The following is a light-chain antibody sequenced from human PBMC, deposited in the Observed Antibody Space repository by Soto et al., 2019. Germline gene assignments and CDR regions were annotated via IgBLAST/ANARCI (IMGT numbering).Light chain of an antibody. V-gene: IGKV3-15*01. Sequence: EIVMTQSPATLSVSPGERATLSCRASQGIKDYVAWFQQKPGQAPRLLIYGASTRATAIPARFSGSGSGTDFTLTISSLQPEDFATYYCQQTYTTPEITFGQGTRLEIK. CDR3: QQTYTTPEIT. CDR1: QGIKDY. CDR2: GAS. J-gene: IGKJ5*01.